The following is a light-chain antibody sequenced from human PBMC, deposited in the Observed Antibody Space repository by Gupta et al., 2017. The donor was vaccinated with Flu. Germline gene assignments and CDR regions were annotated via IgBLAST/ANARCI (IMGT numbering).Light chain of an antibody. Sequence: KFTISCSGSSSNIGDNDGAWYQQLPGTAPKLRIYENNKRPSGIPDRFAGSKSGPSATLGITGLQTGDEADYYCGTWDNGLSAKVFGGGTKLTVL. V-gene: IGLV1-51*02. CDR1: SSNIGDND. CDR3: GTWDNGLSAKV. CDR2: ENN. J-gene: IGLJ2*01.